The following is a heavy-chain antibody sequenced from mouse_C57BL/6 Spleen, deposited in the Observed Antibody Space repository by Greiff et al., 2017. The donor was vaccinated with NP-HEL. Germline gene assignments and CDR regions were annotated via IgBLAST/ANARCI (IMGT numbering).Heavy chain of an antibody. V-gene: IGHV3-6*01. CDR3: ARDYYGNSYFDY. CDR2: ISYDGSN. J-gene: IGHJ2*01. Sequence: DVKLQESGPGLVKPSQSLSLTCSVTGYSITSGYYWNWIRQFPGNKLEWMGYISYDGSNNYNPSLKNRISITRDTSKNQFFLKLNSVTTEDTATYYCARDYYGNSYFDYWGQGTTLTVSS. D-gene: IGHD2-1*01. CDR1: GYSITSGYY.